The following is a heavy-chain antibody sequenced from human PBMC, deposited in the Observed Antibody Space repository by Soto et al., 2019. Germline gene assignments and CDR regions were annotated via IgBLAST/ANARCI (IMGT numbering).Heavy chain of an antibody. Sequence: ASVKVSCKASGYTFTSYGISWVRQAPGQGLEWMGWISAYNGNTNYAQKLQGRVTMTTDTSTSTAYMELRSLRPDDTAVYYCARDKWTGTINWFDPWGQGTLVTVSS. J-gene: IGHJ5*02. CDR2: ISAYNGNT. D-gene: IGHD1-7*01. CDR3: ARDKWTGTINWFDP. V-gene: IGHV1-18*01. CDR1: GYTFTSYG.